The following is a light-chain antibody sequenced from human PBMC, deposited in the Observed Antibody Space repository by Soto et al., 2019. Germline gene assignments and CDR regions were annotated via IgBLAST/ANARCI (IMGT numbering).Light chain of an antibody. Sequence: QSALTQPASVSGSPGQSITISCTGSNSDVGADNYVSWYQQHPGKAPKLIIYDVNNRPSGVSHRFSGSKSGNTASLTISGLQADDEADYYCASYTISSTRVFGGGTKLTVL. CDR1: NSDVGADNY. CDR3: ASYTISSTRV. CDR2: DVN. J-gene: IGLJ3*02. V-gene: IGLV2-14*01.